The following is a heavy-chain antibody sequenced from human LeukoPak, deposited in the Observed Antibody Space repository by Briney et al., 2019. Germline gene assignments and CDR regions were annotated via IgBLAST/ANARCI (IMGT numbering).Heavy chain of an antibody. J-gene: IGHJ5*02. CDR3: ARCPPPGWFDP. D-gene: IGHD5/OR15-5a*01. Sequence: SETLSLTCTVSGGSISSYYCSWLRQPPGKGLEWIGYISYSGRTNYNPSLKSRVTVSVDTSKNQFSLKLSSVTAADTAVYYCARCPPPGWFDPWGQGTLVTVSS. V-gene: IGHV4-59*01. CDR1: GGSISSYY. CDR2: ISYSGRT.